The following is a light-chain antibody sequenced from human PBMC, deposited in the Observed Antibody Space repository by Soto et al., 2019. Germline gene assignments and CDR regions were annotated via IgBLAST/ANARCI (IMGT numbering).Light chain of an antibody. Sequence: LSTATVSVSTRESATLSCRASLSVSSIYLAWYQQKPGQAPRIRIFGASGRATGIPDRFSGSGSGTDFTLTFSRLGPGDFALYYCKQYGRLSWTFGQGTK. CDR1: LSVSSIY. CDR2: GAS. V-gene: IGKV3-20*01. J-gene: IGKJ1*01. CDR3: KQYGRLSWT.